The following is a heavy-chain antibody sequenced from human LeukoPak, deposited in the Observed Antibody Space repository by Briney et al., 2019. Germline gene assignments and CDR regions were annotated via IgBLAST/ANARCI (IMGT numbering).Heavy chain of an antibody. Sequence: PSETLSLTCTVSGGSISSGDYYWSWIRQPPGKGLEWIGYIYYSGSTYYNPSLKSRVTISVDTSKNQFSLKLSSVTAADTAVYYCARGGSPPYLGVVLPSFDVWGQGTTATVSS. J-gene: IGHJ6*02. D-gene: IGHD2-15*01. CDR1: GGSISSGDYY. CDR2: IYYSGST. CDR3: ARGGSPPYLGVVLPSFDV. V-gene: IGHV4-30-4*01.